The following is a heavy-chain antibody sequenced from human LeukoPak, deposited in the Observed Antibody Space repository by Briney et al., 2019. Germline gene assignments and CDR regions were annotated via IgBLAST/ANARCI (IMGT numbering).Heavy chain of an antibody. V-gene: IGHV4-59*01. CDR3: ARVRDSTYRGYYFHS. CDR1: GGSISSYY. D-gene: IGHD2/OR15-2a*01. CDR2: IYYSGST. J-gene: IGHJ4*01. Sequence: SETLSLTCTVSGGSISSYYWSWIRQPPGKGLEGIGYIYYSGSTNDNPSLKSRVTISVDTSKNQFSLKLSSETAADTALYYCARVRDSTYRGYYFHSRGHATLVT.